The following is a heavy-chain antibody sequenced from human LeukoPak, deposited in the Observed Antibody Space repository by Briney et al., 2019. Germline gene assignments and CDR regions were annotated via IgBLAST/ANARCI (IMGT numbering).Heavy chain of an antibody. J-gene: IGHJ4*02. CDR1: GYTFTGYY. D-gene: IGHD6-13*01. V-gene: IGHV1-2*02. Sequence: ASVKVSCKASGYTFTGYYMHWVRQAPGQRLEWMGWINPNSGGTNYAQKFQGRVTMTRDTSISTAYMELSRLRSDDTAVYYCARPTYTSSSRYFFDYWGQGTLVTVSS. CDR2: INPNSGGT. CDR3: ARPTYTSSSRYFFDY.